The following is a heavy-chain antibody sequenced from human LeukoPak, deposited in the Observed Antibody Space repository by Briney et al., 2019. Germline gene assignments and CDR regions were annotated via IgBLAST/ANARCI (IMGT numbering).Heavy chain of an antibody. J-gene: IGHJ3*02. CDR2: INHSGST. Sequence: SETLSLTCAVYGGSFSGYYWSWIRQPPGKGLEWIGEINHSGSTNYNPSLKSRVTISVDTSKNQFSLKLSSVTAADTAVYYCARSPPMVRGVIGAFDIWGQETMVTVSS. CDR3: ARSPPMVRGVIGAFDI. CDR1: GGSFSGYY. V-gene: IGHV4-34*01. D-gene: IGHD3-10*01.